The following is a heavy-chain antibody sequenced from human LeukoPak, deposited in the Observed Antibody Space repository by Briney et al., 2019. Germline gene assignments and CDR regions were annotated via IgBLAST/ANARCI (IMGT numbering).Heavy chain of an antibody. CDR1: GFTFSDYA. V-gene: IGHV3-23*01. CDR2: IGRGGGDI. J-gene: IGHJ4*02. D-gene: IGHD1-7*01. Sequence: AGGSLRLSCAASGFTFSDYAMTWVRQAPGKGLEWVSVIGRGGGDIQYADSVQGRFSISRDNSKNTLYLQMNSLRAEDTAVYYCAVELGYFDYWDQGTLVTVSS. CDR3: AVELGYFDY.